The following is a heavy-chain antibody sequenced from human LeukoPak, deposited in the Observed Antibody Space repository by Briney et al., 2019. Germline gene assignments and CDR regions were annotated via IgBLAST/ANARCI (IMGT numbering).Heavy chain of an antibody. D-gene: IGHD2-2*01. J-gene: IGHJ6*04. V-gene: IGHV4-61*02. CDR1: GGSISSGSCY. CDR3: ARVAGKYCSSTSSPKVDV. Sequence: PSETLSLTCTVSGGSISSGSCYWSWIRQPAGKGLEWIGRIYTSGSTNYNPSLKSRVTISVDTSKNQFSLKLSSVTAADTAVYYCARVAGKYCSSTSSPKVDVWGKGTTVTVSS. CDR2: IYTSGST.